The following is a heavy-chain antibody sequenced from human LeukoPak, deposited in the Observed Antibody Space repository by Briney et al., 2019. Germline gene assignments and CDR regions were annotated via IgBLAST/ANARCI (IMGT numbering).Heavy chain of an antibody. CDR1: GYSFTSYW. CDR3: ARGPLSSGWYHYGMDV. J-gene: IGHJ6*02. Sequence: GVSLKISCKGSGYSFTSYWICWVRQMPGKGLEWMGIIYPGDSDTRYSPSFQGQVTISADKSISTAYLQWSSLKAPDTAMYYCARGPLSSGWYHYGMDVWGQGTTVTVSS. V-gene: IGHV5-51*01. D-gene: IGHD6-19*01. CDR2: IYPGDSDT.